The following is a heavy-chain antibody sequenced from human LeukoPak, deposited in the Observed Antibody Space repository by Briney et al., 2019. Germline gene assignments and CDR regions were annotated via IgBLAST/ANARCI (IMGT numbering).Heavy chain of an antibody. J-gene: IGHJ5*02. Sequence: GASVKVSCKASGGTFSSYAISWVRQAPGQGLEWMGGIIPIFGTANYAQKFQGRVTITADKSTSTAYMELSSLRSEDTAVYYCAKSGYGDYFGDWFDPWGQGTLVTVSS. CDR1: GGTFSSYA. D-gene: IGHD4-17*01. CDR2: IIPIFGTA. V-gene: IGHV1-69*06. CDR3: AKSGYGDYFGDWFDP.